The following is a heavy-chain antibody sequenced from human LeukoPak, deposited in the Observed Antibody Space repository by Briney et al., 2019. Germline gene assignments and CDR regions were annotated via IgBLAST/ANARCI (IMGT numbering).Heavy chain of an antibody. Sequence: PGGSLRLSCAASGFTFDDYGMSWVRQAPGKGLEWVSSISSSSSYIYYADSLKGRFTISRDNAKNSLYLQMNSLRAEDTAVYYCARGTPTTRDFDSWGQGTLVTVSS. CDR3: ARGTPTTRDFDS. V-gene: IGHV3-21*06. CDR1: GFTFDDYG. CDR2: ISSSSSYI. J-gene: IGHJ4*02. D-gene: IGHD4-11*01.